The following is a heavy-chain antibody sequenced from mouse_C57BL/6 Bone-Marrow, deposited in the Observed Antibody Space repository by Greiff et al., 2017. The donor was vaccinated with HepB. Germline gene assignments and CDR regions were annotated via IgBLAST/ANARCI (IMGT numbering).Heavy chain of an antibody. D-gene: IGHD3-1*01. J-gene: IGHJ4*01. V-gene: IGHV1-26*01. CDR2: INPNNGGT. CDR1: GYTFTDYY. CDR3: ARNGLYYYAMDY. Sequence: EVQLQQSGPELVKPGASVKISCKASGYTFTDYYMNWVKQSHGKSLEWIGDINPNNGGTSYNQKFKGKATLTVGKSSSSAYMELRSLTSEDSAVYYCARNGLYYYAMDYWGQGTSVTVSS.